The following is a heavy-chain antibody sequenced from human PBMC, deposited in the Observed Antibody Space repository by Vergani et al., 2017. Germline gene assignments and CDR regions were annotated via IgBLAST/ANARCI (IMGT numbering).Heavy chain of an antibody. D-gene: IGHD3-22*01. CDR2: IIPIFGTA. CDR3: AGGTYYDSSGYSYYFDY. J-gene: IGHJ4*02. CDR1: GYTFTGYY. Sequence: QVQLVQSGAEVKKPGASVKVSCKASGYTFTGYYMHWVRQAPGQGLEWMGGIIPIFGTANYAQKFQGRVTITADESTSTAYMELSSLRSEDTAVYYCAGGTYYDSSGYSYYFDYWGQGTLVTVSS. V-gene: IGHV1-69*01.